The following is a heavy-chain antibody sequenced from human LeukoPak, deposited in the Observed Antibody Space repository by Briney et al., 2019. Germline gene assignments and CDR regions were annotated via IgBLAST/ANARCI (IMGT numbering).Heavy chain of an antibody. V-gene: IGHV3-23*01. CDR1: GFTFSSYW. CDR3: AKEKVVGATTY. CDR2: ISGSGGST. J-gene: IGHJ4*02. Sequence: GGSPRLSCVGSGFTFSSYWMSWVRQAPGKGLEWVSAISGSGGSTYYADSVKGRFTISRDNSKNTLYLQMNSLRAEDTAVYYCAKEKVVGATTYWGQGTLVTVSS. D-gene: IGHD1-26*01.